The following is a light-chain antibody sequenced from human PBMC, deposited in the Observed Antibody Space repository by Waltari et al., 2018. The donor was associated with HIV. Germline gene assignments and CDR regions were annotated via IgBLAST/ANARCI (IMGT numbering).Light chain of an antibody. Sequence: QSALTQPASVSGSPGQSITISCTGTCSALGGYHSGLWYQQHPGKAPILMIYDVTNRPSGVSNRFSGSKSGNTASLTNSGLQVEDEADYYCSSNTSSSTWVFGGGTKLTVL. CDR2: DVT. CDR3: SSNTSSSTWV. V-gene: IGLV2-14*03. J-gene: IGLJ3*02. CDR1: CSALGGYHS.